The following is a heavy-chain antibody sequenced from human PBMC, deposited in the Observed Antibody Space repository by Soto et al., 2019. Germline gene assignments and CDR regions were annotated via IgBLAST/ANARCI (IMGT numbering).Heavy chain of an antibody. CDR2: MNPNSGNT. V-gene: IGHV1-8*01. Sequence: ASVKVSCKASGYTFTSYDINWVQQATGQRLEWMGWMNPNSGNTGYAQKFQGRVTITRNTSISTVYMHLSGLTSGDTATYYCASWSAWNPLYYHGMDVWGQGTTVTVSS. D-gene: IGHD1-1*01. CDR3: ASWSAWNPLYYHGMDV. J-gene: IGHJ6*02. CDR1: GYTFTSYD.